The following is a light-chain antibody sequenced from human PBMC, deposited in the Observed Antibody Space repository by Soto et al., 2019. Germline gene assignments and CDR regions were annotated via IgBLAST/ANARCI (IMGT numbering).Light chain of an antibody. J-gene: IGKJ2*01. V-gene: IGKV3-15*01. Sequence: EIVMTQSPATLSVSPGERATLSCRASQSVSTNLAWSQQKPGQAPRLLMYGASTRATGIPARFSGSGSGTEFTLTIRSLQSEDFAVYYCQQYHNRPPYTFGQGTKLEIK. CDR2: GAS. CDR1: QSVSTN. CDR3: QQYHNRPPYT.